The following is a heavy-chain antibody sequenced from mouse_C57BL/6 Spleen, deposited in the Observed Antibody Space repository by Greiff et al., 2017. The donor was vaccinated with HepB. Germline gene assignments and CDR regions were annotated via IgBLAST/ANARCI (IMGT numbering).Heavy chain of an antibody. CDR3: ARDYYGSPLFDY. D-gene: IGHD1-1*01. CDR1: GYTFTDYY. J-gene: IGHJ2*01. V-gene: IGHV1-76*01. CDR2: IYPGSGNT. Sequence: VQLVESGAELVRPGASVKLSCKASGYTFTDYYINWVKQRPGQGLEWIARIYPGSGNTYYNEKFKGKATLTAEKSSSTAYMQLSSLTSEDSAVYFCARDYYGSPLFDYWGQGTTLTVSS.